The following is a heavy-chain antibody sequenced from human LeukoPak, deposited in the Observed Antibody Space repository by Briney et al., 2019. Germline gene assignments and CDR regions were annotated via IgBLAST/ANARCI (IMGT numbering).Heavy chain of an antibody. Sequence: GGSLTPSCAASGFTFSSYAMSWVRQGPGKGLEWVSAISNSGGSTYYADSVKGRFTISKDNSKNTLYLEMNSLSAEDTAVYYCAKKASSGYYYAFDTSGHGNLVTVSS. J-gene: IGHJ4*01. V-gene: IGHV3-23*01. CDR3: AKKASSGYYYAFDT. CDR1: GFTFSSYA. CDR2: ISNSGGST. D-gene: IGHD3-22*01.